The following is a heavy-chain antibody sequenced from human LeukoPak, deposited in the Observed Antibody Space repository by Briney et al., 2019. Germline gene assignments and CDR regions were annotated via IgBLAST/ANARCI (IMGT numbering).Heavy chain of an antibody. Sequence: SETLSLTCALYGGSFSGYYWSWIRQPPGKGRGWIGEINHSGSTNYNPCLKSRVTISVDTSKIQFSLKLSSVTAADTAVYYCATSRADTEVVGATGSGDYWAREPWSPSPQ. CDR1: GGSFSGYY. V-gene: IGHV4-34*01. CDR2: INHSGST. D-gene: IGHD1-26*01. J-gene: IGHJ4*02. CDR3: ATSRADTEVVGATGSGDY.